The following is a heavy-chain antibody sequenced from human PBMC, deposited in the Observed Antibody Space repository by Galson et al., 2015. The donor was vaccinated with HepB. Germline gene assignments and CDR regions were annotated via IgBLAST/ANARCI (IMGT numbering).Heavy chain of an antibody. J-gene: IGHJ4*02. CDR3: ARDTHYYDSSGYYHYFDY. V-gene: IGHV3-13*05. Sequence: SLRLSCAASGFTFSSYDMHWVRQATGKGLEWVSAIGTAGDPYYPGSVKGRFTISRENAKNSLYLQMNSLRDEDTAVYYCARDTHYYDSSGYYHYFDYWGQGTLVTVSS. CDR1: GFTFSSYD. CDR2: IGTAGDP. D-gene: IGHD3-22*01.